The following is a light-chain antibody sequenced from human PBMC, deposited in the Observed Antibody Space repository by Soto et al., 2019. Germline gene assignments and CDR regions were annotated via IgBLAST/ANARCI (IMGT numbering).Light chain of an antibody. J-gene: IGLJ2*01. CDR3: SSYGGYNNVI. CDR2: EVS. Sequence: QSALTQPPSASGSPGQSVTISCTGTSSDVGGYNYVSWYQQHPDKAPKLIIYEVSKRPSGVPDRFSGSKSGNTASLTVSGLQAEDEADYNCSSYGGYNNVIFGGGTKLTVL. V-gene: IGLV2-8*01. CDR1: SSDVGGYNY.